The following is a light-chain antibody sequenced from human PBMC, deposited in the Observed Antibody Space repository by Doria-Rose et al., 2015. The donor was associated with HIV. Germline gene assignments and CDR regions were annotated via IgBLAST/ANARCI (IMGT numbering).Light chain of an antibody. CDR1: QSLLYTSKNY. J-gene: IGKJ3*01. CDR2: WAS. Sequence: DIRVTQSPESLGMSLGERATLNCKSNQSLLYTSKNYLAWYQQKPGQPPILLIYWASTRQSGVPARFSGSGSGTDCTPTISSLEAEDEAVYYCQQYYDTPSFGPGTTVDIK. CDR3: QQYYDTPS. V-gene: IGKV4-1*01.